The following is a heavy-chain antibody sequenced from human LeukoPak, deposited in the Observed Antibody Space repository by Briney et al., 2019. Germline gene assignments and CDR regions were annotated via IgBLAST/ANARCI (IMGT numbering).Heavy chain of an antibody. CDR1: GGSFSGYY. J-gene: IGHJ4*02. D-gene: IGHD3-3*01. V-gene: IGHV4-34*01. Sequence: SETLSLTCAVYGGSFSGYYWSWIRQPPGKGLEWIGEINHSGSTNHNPSLKSRVTISVDTSKNQFSLELSSVTAADTAVYYCARKGITIFGVVKGFDYWGQGTLVTVSS. CDR3: ARKGITIFGVVKGFDY. CDR2: INHSGST.